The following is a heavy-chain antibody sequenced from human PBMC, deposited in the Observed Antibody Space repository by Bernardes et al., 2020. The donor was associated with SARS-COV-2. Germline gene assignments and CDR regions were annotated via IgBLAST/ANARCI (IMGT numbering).Heavy chain of an antibody. V-gene: IGHV4-30-2*01. CDR3: ARGTLTSRATYYFDS. Sequence: LSLTCAVSGGSISSDDYSWSWIRQPPGKGLEWIGYIYQSGTTYYNPSLKSRVTISLDRSKTHFSLNLSSVTAADTAMYYCARGTLTSRATYYFDSWGQGTLVTVSS. J-gene: IGHJ4*02. CDR2: IYQSGTT. CDR1: GGSISSDDYS.